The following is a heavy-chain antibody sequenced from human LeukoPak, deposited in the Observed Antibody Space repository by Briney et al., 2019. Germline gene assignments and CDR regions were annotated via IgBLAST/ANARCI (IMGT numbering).Heavy chain of an antibody. V-gene: IGHV4-39*07. Sequence: PSETLSLTCTVSGGSISSSSYYWGWIRQPPGKGLEWIGSVYYSGSTYYNPSLQSRVTISVDTSKNQFSLKLSSVTAADTAVYYCARAPERFGELFGIQHWGQGTLVTVSS. CDR3: ARAPERFGELFGIQH. J-gene: IGHJ1*01. D-gene: IGHD3-10*01. CDR2: VYYSGST. CDR1: GGSISSSSYY.